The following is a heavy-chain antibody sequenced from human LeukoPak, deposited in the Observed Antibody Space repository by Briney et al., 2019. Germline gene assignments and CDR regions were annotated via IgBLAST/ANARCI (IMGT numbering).Heavy chain of an antibody. Sequence: GESLKISCKGSRYSFTSYWIGWVRQMPGKGLEWMGIIYPGDSDTRYSPSFQGQVTISADKSISTAYLQWSSLKASDTAMYYCARLIAVAGTSGSGMDVWGQGTTVTVSS. J-gene: IGHJ6*02. CDR3: ARLIAVAGTSGSGMDV. CDR2: IYPGDSDT. CDR1: RYSFTSYW. D-gene: IGHD6-19*01. V-gene: IGHV5-51*01.